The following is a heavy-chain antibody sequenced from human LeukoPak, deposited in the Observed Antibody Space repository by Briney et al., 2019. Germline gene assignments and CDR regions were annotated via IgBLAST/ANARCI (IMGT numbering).Heavy chain of an antibody. D-gene: IGHD3-22*01. CDR3: TIDAGYDRFDY. CDR1: GFTHSRSW. Sequence: GGALRLSCADSGFTHSRSWMTWVRQAPGKGLECVANINEDGSTQNYVDSVRGRFTISRDNPKSTLYLEMNSLRAEDAAVYYCTIDAGYDRFDYWGQGTLVTVSS. CDR2: INEDGSTQ. J-gene: IGHJ4*02. V-gene: IGHV3-7*05.